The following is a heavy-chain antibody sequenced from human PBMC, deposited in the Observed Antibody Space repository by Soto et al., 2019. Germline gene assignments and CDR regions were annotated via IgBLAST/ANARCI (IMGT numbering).Heavy chain of an antibody. V-gene: IGHV1-18*01. J-gene: IGHJ4*02. Sequence: ASVKVSCKASGYTFTSYGISWVRQAPGQGLEGRGWISAYNGNTNYAQKLQGRVTMTTDTSTSTAYMELRSLRYDDTAVYYCARTRLSITMIVVVMDSDYWGQGTLVTVSS. CDR3: ARTRLSITMIVVVMDSDY. D-gene: IGHD3-22*01. CDR2: ISAYNGNT. CDR1: GYTFTSYG.